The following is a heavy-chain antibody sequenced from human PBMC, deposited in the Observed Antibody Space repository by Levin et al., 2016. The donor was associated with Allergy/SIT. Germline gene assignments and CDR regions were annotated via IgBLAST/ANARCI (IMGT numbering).Heavy chain of an antibody. Sequence: WIRQPPGKGLEWVSGVSVSGGNTYYADSVKGRFTISRDSSKNTLYLQMNSLRAEDTAVYYCAKDIKPRTTVFARAYYYNALDVWGQGTAVTVSS. CDR2: VSVSGGNT. D-gene: IGHD3-3*01. V-gene: IGHV3-23*01. CDR3: AKDIKPRTTVFARAYYYNALDV. J-gene: IGHJ6*02.